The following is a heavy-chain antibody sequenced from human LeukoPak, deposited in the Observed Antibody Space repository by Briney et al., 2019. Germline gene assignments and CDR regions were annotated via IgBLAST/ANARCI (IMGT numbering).Heavy chain of an antibody. CDR2: IYYSGST. Sequence: SETLSLTCTVSGDSISSASYYWGWIHQPPGKGLEWIGTIYYSGSTYYNPSLKSRLTISVDTSKNQFSLKLSSVTAADTAVYYCARVDVGDFYDSNGPFDYWGQGTLVTVSS. J-gene: IGHJ4*02. CDR1: GDSISSASYY. D-gene: IGHD3-22*01. V-gene: IGHV4-39*07. CDR3: ARVDVGDFYDSNGPFDY.